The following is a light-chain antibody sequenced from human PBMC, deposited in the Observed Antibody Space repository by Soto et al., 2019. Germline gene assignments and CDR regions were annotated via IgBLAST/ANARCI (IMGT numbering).Light chain of an antibody. CDR3: SSYTGSTNYV. J-gene: IGLJ1*01. CDR1: SSDVGIYNY. CDR2: HVT. V-gene: IGLV2-14*01. Sequence: QSVLTQPASVSGSPGQSITISCTGTSSDVGIYNYVSWYQQHPAKAPKLVIYHVTHPPSGVASRFSGSTSGNAASLTIARLHAEDEAYYYCSSYTGSTNYVFGTGTKVTVL.